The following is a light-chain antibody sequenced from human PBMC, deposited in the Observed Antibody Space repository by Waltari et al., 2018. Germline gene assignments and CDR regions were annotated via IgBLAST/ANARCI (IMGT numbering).Light chain of an antibody. CDR3: QQYFSTPYT. V-gene: IGKV4-1*01. J-gene: IGKJ2*01. CDR1: QNLLYSSNNKNY. CDR2: WAS. Sequence: DIVMTQGPDSLAVSLGERATINCKSSQNLLYSSNNKNYLAWHQQKPGQPPKLLIYWASTRESGVPDRFSGAGSGTDFALTISGLQAEDVAVYYCQQYFSTPYTFGQGTKLEIK.